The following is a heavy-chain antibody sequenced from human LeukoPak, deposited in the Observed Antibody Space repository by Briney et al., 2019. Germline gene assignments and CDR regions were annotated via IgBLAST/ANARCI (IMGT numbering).Heavy chain of an antibody. CDR2: INPSGGDT. V-gene: IGHV1-46*01. Sequence: ASVKVSCKASGYTFTNYYMHWVRQAPGQGLEWMGIINPSGGDTSYAQKFQGRVTMTEDTSTDTAYMELSSLRSEDTAVYYCATGGLLSSSWYEHYWGQGTLVTVSS. J-gene: IGHJ4*02. CDR1: GYTFTNYY. D-gene: IGHD6-13*01. CDR3: ATGGLLSSSWYEHY.